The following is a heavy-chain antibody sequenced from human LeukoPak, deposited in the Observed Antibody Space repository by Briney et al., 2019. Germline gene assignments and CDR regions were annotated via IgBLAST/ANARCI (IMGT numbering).Heavy chain of an antibody. D-gene: IGHD2-21*02. CDR2: VTNNGGRT. CDR3: AGGTVTDSRWTFNM. J-gene: IGHJ3*02. Sequence: PGGSLRLSCAASGFTFSTYPMTWVRQAPGKGLEWVSLVTNNGGRTFYADSVKGRFTISRDNSKDTLYLQMNSLRAEDTAVYYCAGGTVTDSRWTFNMWGQGTLVTVSS. V-gene: IGHV3-23*01. CDR1: GFTFSTYP.